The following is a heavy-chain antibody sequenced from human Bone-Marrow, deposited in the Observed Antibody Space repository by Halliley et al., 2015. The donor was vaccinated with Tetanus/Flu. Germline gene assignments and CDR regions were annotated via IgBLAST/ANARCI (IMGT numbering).Heavy chain of an antibody. D-gene: IGHD6-13*01. V-gene: IGHV3-48*03. CDR3: ARGGGMADRRWARGLDY. Sequence: SADSVKGRFSISRDNAKNSLYLQMNSLRAEDTAVYYCARGGGMADRRWARGLDYWGQGTLVTVSS. J-gene: IGHJ4*02.